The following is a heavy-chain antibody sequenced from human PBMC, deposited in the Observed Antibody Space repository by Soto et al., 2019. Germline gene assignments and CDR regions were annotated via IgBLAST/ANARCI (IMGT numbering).Heavy chain of an antibody. CDR1: GGSTSSSNW. J-gene: IGHJ6*02. CDR3: AGAYSSSSGLGMDV. Sequence: SETLSLTCAVSGGSTSSSNWWSWVRQPPGKGLEWIGEIYHSGSTNYNPSLKSRVTISVDKSKNQFSLKLSSVTAADTAVYYCAGAYSSSSGLGMDVWGQGTTVTVSS. V-gene: IGHV4-4*02. D-gene: IGHD6-6*01. CDR2: IYHSGST.